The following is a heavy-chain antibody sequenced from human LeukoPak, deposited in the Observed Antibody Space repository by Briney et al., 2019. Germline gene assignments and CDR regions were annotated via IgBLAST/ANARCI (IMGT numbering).Heavy chain of an antibody. CDR2: IKSKTDGETT. CDR3: TTDLEDFDF. V-gene: IGHV3-15*05. J-gene: IGHJ4*02. Sequence: PGGSLRLSCAASGFTFSHAWMGWVRQAPGKGLEWIGRIKSKTDGETTDYAAPVKGRFTISRDDSQNTLYLQMNSLKTEDTALYYCTTDLEDFDFWGQGTLVTVSS. CDR1: GFTFSHAW.